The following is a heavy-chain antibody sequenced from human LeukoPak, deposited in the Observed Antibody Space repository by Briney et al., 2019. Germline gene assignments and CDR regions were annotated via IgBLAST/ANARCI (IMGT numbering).Heavy chain of an antibody. Sequence: PSETLSLTCTVSGGSISSGVYYWSWIRQHPGKGLEGIGYIYYSGSTYYNPSLKSRVTISVDTSKNQFSLKLSSVTAADTAVYYCARVRRTKTRGSFGELLGGAYYFDYWGQGTLVTVSS. CDR3: ARVRRTKTRGSFGELLGGAYYFDY. CDR2: IYYSGST. D-gene: IGHD3-10*01. CDR1: GGSISSGVYY. V-gene: IGHV4-31*03. J-gene: IGHJ4*02.